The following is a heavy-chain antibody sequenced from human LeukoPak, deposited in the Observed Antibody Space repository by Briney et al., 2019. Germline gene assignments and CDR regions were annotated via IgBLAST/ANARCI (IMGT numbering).Heavy chain of an antibody. CDR1: GGSINNYY. Sequence: SETLSLTCTVSGGSINNYYWSWIQQPPGKELEWIGYVSYSGSTNYNPSLTSRVTISVDTSKNQFSLKLSSVTAADTAVYYCARRTRDEGYYFDCWGQGTLVTVSS. CDR3: ARRTRDEGYYFDC. D-gene: IGHD5-24*01. V-gene: IGHV4-59*08. CDR2: VSYSGST. J-gene: IGHJ4*02.